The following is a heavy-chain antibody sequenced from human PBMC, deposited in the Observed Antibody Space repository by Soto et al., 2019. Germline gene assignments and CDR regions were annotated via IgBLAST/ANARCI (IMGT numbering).Heavy chain of an antibody. J-gene: IGHJ6*02. D-gene: IGHD3-16*01. Sequence: PSRTLSLTCAISGDSVSSNSPAWNCIRQSPSRGLEWLGTTYYRSKCYTDYAVPVKSSININTDTSKNQFSMQPTHVTHEETAVYYCAREGGNYYYYYGMDVWGQGTTVTVSS. CDR2: TYYRSKCYT. CDR3: AREGGNYYYYYGMDV. V-gene: IGHV6-1*01. CDR1: GDSVSSNSPA.